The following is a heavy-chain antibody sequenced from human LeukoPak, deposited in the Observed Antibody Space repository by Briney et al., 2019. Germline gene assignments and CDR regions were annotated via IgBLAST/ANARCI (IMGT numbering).Heavy chain of an antibody. CDR2: IYSGGST. CDR3: ARINYDFWSGYPDV. J-gene: IGHJ6*02. D-gene: IGHD3-3*01. V-gene: IGHV3-53*01. Sequence: GGSLRLSCAASGFTFSRYSMNWVRQAPGKGLEWVSVIYSGGSTYYADSVKGRFTISRDNSKNTLYLQMNSLRAEDTAVYYCARINYDFWSGYPDVWGQGTTVTVSS. CDR1: GFTFSRYS.